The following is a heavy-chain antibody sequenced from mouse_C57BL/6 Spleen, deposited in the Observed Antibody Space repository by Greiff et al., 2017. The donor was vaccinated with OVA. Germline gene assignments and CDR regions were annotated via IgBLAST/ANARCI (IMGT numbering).Heavy chain of an antibody. V-gene: IGHV1-53*01. Sequence: QVHVKQPGTELVKPGASVKLSCKASGYTFTSYWMHWVKQRPGQGLEWIGNINPSNGGTNYNEKFKSKATLTVDKSSSTAYMQLSSLTSEDSAVYYCARGAYYYGSSSDYFDYWGQGTTLTVSS. J-gene: IGHJ2*01. CDR1: GYTFTSYW. CDR2: INPSNGGT. D-gene: IGHD1-1*01. CDR3: ARGAYYYGSSSDYFDY.